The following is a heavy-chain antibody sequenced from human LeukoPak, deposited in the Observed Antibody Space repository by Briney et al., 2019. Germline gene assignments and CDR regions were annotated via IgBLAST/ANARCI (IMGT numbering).Heavy chain of an antibody. Sequence: SQTLSLTCAISGDSVSSNSAAWIWIRQSPSRGLEWLGRTVYRSKWYYDYAVSVQSRITINADTSKNQFSLHLNSATPEDTAVWYCARSTALVGDDWVDPWGQGTLVTVSS. V-gene: IGHV6-1*01. CDR2: TVYRSKWYY. D-gene: IGHD2-21*01. CDR1: GDSVSSNSAA. CDR3: ARSTALVGDDWVDP. J-gene: IGHJ5*02.